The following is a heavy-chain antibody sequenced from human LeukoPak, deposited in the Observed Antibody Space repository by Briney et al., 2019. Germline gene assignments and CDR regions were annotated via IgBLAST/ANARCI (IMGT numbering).Heavy chain of an antibody. V-gene: IGHV3-7*01. D-gene: IGHD6-13*01. CDR3: VISKGPGLAAY. Sequence: GGSLRLSCTASGFTFSSYWMSWVRQTPGRGLEWVANIKEDGSEKNYVDSVKGRFTISRDNAKNSLFLQMNSLRVEDTAVYYCVISKGPGLAAYGAQEPLVTAPS. J-gene: IGHJ4*02. CDR2: IKEDGSEK. CDR1: GFTFSSYW.